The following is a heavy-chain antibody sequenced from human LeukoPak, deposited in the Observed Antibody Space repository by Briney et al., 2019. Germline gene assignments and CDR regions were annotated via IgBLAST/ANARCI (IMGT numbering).Heavy chain of an antibody. CDR2: LYSGGTT. CDR1: GFTVSSNY. Sequence: GGSLRLSCAASGFTVSSNYMTWVRQAPGKGLEWVSVLYSGGTTNYADSVKGRFTISRDNSKNTLYLLMSSLRPEDTAVYYCARELHWGQGTLVTVSS. D-gene: IGHD1-26*01. J-gene: IGHJ4*02. V-gene: IGHV3-66*02. CDR3: ARELH.